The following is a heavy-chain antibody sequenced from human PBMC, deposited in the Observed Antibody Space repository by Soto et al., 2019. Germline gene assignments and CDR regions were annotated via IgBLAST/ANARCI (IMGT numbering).Heavy chain of an antibody. Sequence: PSETLSLTCTVSGGSISSYYWSWIRQPPGKGLEWIGYIYYSGSTNYNPSLKSRVTISLDTSKNQFSLKLTSVTVADAAVYYCARTSRHSSGFDYWGQGTLVTVSS. CDR2: IYYSGST. CDR1: GGSISSYY. V-gene: IGHV4-59*01. J-gene: IGHJ4*02. CDR3: ARTSRHSSGFDY. D-gene: IGHD6-19*01.